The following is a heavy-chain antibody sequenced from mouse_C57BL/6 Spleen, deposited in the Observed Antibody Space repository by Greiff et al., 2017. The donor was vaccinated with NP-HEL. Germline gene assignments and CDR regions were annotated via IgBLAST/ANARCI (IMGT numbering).Heavy chain of an antibody. CDR1: GYTFTSYG. Sequence: QVQLQQSGAELARPGASVKLSCKASGYTFTSYGISWVKQRTGQGLEWIGEIYPRSGNTYYNEKFKGKATLTADKSSSTAYMELRSLTSEDSAVYFCARGDGNYFAWFAYRGQGTLVTVSA. D-gene: IGHD2-1*01. CDR2: IYPRSGNT. J-gene: IGHJ3*01. CDR3: ARGDGNYFAWFAY. V-gene: IGHV1-81*01.